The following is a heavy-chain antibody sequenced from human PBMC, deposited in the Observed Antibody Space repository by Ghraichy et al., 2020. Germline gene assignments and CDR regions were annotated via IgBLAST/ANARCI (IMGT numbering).Heavy chain of an antibody. CDR1: GGSFSGYY. Sequence: SQTLSLTCAVYGGSFSGYYWSWIRQPPGKGLEWIGEINHSGSTNYNPSLKSRVTISVDTSKNQFSLKLSSVTAADTAVYYCARGGYCSSTSCSRKYYYYYMDVWGKGTTVTVSS. J-gene: IGHJ6*03. D-gene: IGHD2-2*01. CDR3: ARGGYCSSTSCSRKYYYYYMDV. V-gene: IGHV4-34*01. CDR2: INHSGST.